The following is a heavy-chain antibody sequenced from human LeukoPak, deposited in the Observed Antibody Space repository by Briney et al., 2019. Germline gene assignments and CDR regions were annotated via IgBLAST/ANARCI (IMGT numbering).Heavy chain of an antibody. V-gene: IGHV1-24*01. D-gene: IGHD1-26*01. CDR2: FDPEDGET. J-gene: IGHJ3*02. CDR3: ATDLGASGSFAFDI. CDR1: GYTLTELS. Sequence: ASVKVSCKVSGYTLTELSMHWVRQAPGKGLEWMGGFDPEDGETIYAQKFQGRVTMIEDTSTDTAYMELSSLRSEGTAVYYCATDLGASGSFAFDIWGQGTLVTVSS.